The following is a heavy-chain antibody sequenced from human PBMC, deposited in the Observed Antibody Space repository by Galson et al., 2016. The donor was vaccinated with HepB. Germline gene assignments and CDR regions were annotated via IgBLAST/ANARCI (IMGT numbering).Heavy chain of an antibody. CDR3: AKDFRPTHWGRWFFGV. Sequence: SLRLSCAASGFTFNTHGMSWVRQTPGKGLEWISGISGSGGTTVYADSVKGRFTVSRDNSNNTLYLQMITLRADDTAIYYWAKDFRPTHWGRWFFGVWGRGTLVTVSS. V-gene: IGHV3-23*01. D-gene: IGHD7-27*01. J-gene: IGHJ2*01. CDR1: GFTFNTHG. CDR2: ISGSGGTT.